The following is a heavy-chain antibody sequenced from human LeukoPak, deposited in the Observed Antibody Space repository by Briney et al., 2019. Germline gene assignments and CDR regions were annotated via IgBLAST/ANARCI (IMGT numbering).Heavy chain of an antibody. D-gene: IGHD2-15*01. CDR2: ISWNSGSI. V-gene: IGHV3-9*01. CDR1: GFTFDDYA. J-gene: IGHJ6*02. CDR3: AKGALDIVVVVAATPAGGMDV. Sequence: GGSLRLSCAASGFTFDDYAMHWVRQAPGKGLEWVSGISWNSGSIGYADSVKGRFTISRDNSKNTLYLQMNSLRAEDTAVYYCAKGALDIVVVVAATPAGGMDVWGQGTTVTVSS.